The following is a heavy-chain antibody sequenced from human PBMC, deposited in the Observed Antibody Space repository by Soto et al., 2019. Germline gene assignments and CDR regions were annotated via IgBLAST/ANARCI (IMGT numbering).Heavy chain of an antibody. V-gene: IGHV1-69*13. CDR1: GGTFSSYA. Sequence: SVKVSCKASGGTFSSYAISWVRQAPGQGLEWMGGIIPIFGTANYAQKFQGRVTITADESTSTAYMELSSLRSEDTAVYYCARDRGHYYDSSGYYSDAFDIWGQGTMVTVSS. CDR2: IIPIFGTA. D-gene: IGHD3-22*01. CDR3: ARDRGHYYDSSGYYSDAFDI. J-gene: IGHJ3*02.